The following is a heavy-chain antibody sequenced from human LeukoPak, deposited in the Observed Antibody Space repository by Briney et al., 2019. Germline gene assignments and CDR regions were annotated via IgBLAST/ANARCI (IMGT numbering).Heavy chain of an antibody. CDR3: ARGERPGCDF. V-gene: IGHV4-59*11. Sequence: NASETLSLTCTVSGVSITTHYWSWIRQPPGKGLEWLGYISYSGSTNYNPSLKSRVTISMDTSKNQFPLKLNSVTAADTAVYYCARGERPGCDFWGLGTLVTVSS. CDR1: GVSITTHY. D-gene: IGHD3-16*01. J-gene: IGHJ4*02. CDR2: ISYSGST.